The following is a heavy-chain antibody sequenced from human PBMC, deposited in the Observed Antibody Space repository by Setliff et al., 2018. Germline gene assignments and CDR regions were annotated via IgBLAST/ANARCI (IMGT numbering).Heavy chain of an antibody. V-gene: IGHV4-59*01. Sequence: SETLSLTCTVSGGSISSYYWSWIRQPPGKGLEWIGYIYYSGSTNYNPSLKSRVTISVDTSKNQFSLKLSSVTAADTAVYYCARQVYGIFDYWGQGTLVT. CDR1: GGSISSYY. CDR3: ARQVYGIFDY. CDR2: IYYSGST. D-gene: IGHD4-17*01. J-gene: IGHJ4*02.